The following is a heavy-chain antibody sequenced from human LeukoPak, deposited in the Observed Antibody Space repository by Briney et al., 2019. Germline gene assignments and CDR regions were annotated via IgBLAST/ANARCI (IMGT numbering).Heavy chain of an antibody. V-gene: IGHV3-33*06. D-gene: IGHD3-10*01. CDR3: AKAFPLSGSGSHYVSNWFDP. CDR2: IWHDGDRK. J-gene: IGHJ5*02. Sequence: GGSLRLSCAASGLTFSTYGMHWVRQAPGKGLEWVAIIWHDGDRKYYGDSVKGRFTISRDNSKNMLYLEMNSLRADDTAVYYCAKAFPLSGSGSHYVSNWFDPWGQGTLVTVSS. CDR1: GLTFSTYG.